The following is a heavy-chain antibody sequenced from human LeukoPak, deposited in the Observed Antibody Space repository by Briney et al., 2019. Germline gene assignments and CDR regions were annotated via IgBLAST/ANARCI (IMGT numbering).Heavy chain of an antibody. D-gene: IGHD4-17*01. Sequence: ASVKVSCKASGYTFTSYGISWVRQAPGQGLEWMGWISAYNGNTNYAQKLRGRVTMTTDTSTSTAYMELRSLRSDDTAVYYCASALRATVTTIPYNWFDPWGQGTLVTVSS. CDR2: ISAYNGNT. CDR3: ASALRATVTTIPYNWFDP. J-gene: IGHJ5*02. CDR1: GYTFTSYG. V-gene: IGHV1-18*01.